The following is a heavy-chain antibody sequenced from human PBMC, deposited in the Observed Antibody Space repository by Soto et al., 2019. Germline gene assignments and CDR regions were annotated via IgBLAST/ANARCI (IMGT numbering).Heavy chain of an antibody. Sequence: QVQLVESGGGLVKPGGCLRLSCAASGFTFSDYYMSWIRQAPGKGLEWVSYISSSGSDTNHADSVKGRFTVSRDNAKNSLYLQMNSLRAEDTAVYYCARSLRGYSGYSGYWGQGTLVTVSS. CDR3: ARSLRGYSGYSGY. CDR2: ISSSGSDT. V-gene: IGHV3-11*05. D-gene: IGHD5-12*01. J-gene: IGHJ4*02. CDR1: GFTFSDYY.